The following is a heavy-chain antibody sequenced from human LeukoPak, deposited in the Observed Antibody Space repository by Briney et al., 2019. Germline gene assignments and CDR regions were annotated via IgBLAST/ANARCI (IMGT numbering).Heavy chain of an antibody. J-gene: IGHJ4*02. V-gene: IGHV3-23*01. CDR3: ARGRYYFDY. Sequence: GGSLRLSCAASGLTFSRYAMHWVRQAPGKGLEWVSGISGRGGSSYSADSVKGRFTISRDNSKNTLYLQMNSLRAEDTAVYYCARGRYYFDYWGQGTLVTVSS. CDR1: GLTFSRYA. CDR2: ISGRGGSS.